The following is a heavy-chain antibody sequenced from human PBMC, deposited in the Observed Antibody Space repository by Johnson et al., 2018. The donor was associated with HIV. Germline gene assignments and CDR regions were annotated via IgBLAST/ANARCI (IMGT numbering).Heavy chain of an antibody. CDR1: GFSFSRYG. CDR3: VKDRGSRGIPAAFDI. CDR2: IWFDGNNK. D-gene: IGHD1-26*01. V-gene: IGHV3-33*06. Sequence: QVQLVESGGGVVQPGRSLRLSCAASGFSFSRYGMHWVRQAPGKGLQWVAVIWFDGNNKYYTESVKGRFTISRDNSKNTLYLQMNSLRPEDTAVYYCVKDRGSRGIPAAFDIWGQGTEVTVSS. J-gene: IGHJ3*02.